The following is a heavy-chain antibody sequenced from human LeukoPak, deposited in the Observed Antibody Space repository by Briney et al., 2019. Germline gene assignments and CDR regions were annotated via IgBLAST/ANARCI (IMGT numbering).Heavy chain of an antibody. CDR2: TFYRSKWYD. CDR3: AREVAGTWAFDI. D-gene: IGHD6-19*01. V-gene: IGHV6-1*01. J-gene: IGHJ3*02. Sequence: SQTLSLTCAVSGDSVSSNTAAWNWIRQSPSRGLEWLGRTFYRSKWYDDYAPSVKSRLAINPDTSKNQFSLHLNSVTPEDTAVYYCAREVAGTWAFDIWGQGTIVTVSS. CDR1: GDSVSSNTAA.